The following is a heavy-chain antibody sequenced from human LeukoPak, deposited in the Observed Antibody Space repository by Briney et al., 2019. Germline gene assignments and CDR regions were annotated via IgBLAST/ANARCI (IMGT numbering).Heavy chain of an antibody. CDR3: AKEGIVVVPAAPADYMDV. Sequence: ASVKVSCKASGYTFTSYDINWVRQATGQGLEWMGWMNPNSGNTGYAQKFQGRVTMTRNTSISTAYMELSSLRSEDTAVYYCAKEGIVVVPAAPADYMDVWGKGTTVTVSS. CDR1: GYTFTSYD. CDR2: MNPNSGNT. D-gene: IGHD2-2*01. J-gene: IGHJ6*03. V-gene: IGHV1-8*01.